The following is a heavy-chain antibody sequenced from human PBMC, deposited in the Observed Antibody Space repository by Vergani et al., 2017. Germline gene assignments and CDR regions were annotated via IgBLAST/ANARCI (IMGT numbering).Heavy chain of an antibody. V-gene: IGHV3-48*01. CDR1: GFTFSSYS. Sequence: EVQLVESGGGLVQPGGSLRLSCAASGFTFSSYSMNWVRQAPGKGLEWVSYISSSSSTIYYADSVKGRFTISRDISNNTLCLHMNSLRPEDTAVYYCAKVGRSEVAGTFGAFDIWGQGTMVTVSS. D-gene: IGHD6-19*01. CDR2: ISSSSSTI. J-gene: IGHJ3*02. CDR3: AKVGRSEVAGTFGAFDI.